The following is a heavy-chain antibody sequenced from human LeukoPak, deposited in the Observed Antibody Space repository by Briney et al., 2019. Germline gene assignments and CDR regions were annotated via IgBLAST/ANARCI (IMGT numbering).Heavy chain of an antibody. CDR1: GFTFSSYA. V-gene: IGHV3-30*04. CDR3: ARAGGGPTTLYWYFDL. J-gene: IGHJ2*01. D-gene: IGHD1-7*01. Sequence: GGSLRLSCAASGFTFSSYAMHWVRQAPGKGLEWVAVISFDGGNKYFADSVKGRFTISRDNSKNTLYLQMNSLRVEDTAVYYCARAGGGPTTLYWYFDLWGRGTLVTVSS. CDR2: ISFDGGNK.